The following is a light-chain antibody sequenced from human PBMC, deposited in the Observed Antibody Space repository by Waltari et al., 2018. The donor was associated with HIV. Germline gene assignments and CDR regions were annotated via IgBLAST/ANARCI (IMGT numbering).Light chain of an antibody. J-gene: IGKJ2*01. CDR3: QQYSRYRYT. CDR2: KAS. CDR1: QRISSW. V-gene: IGKV1-5*03. Sequence: DLHMTQSASTLSAAVGDRVTLPYRSSQRISSWLALFQQKPGQVPKLLLYKASSLQSRVPSRFSGSGSGTEFTLTIDSLQPDDFATYCCQQYSRYRYTFGQGTNLALK.